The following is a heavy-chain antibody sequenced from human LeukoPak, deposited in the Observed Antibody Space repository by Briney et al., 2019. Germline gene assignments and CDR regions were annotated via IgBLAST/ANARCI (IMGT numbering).Heavy chain of an antibody. V-gene: IGHV3-30*02. CDR1: GFTFSSYG. J-gene: IGHJ6*03. Sequence: PGGSLRLSCAASGFTFSSYGMHWVRQAPGKGLEWVTFIRYDGSNKYYADSVKGRFTISRDNSKNTLYLQMNSLRAEDTALYYCARAGSYPYYYYYMDVWGKGTTVTVSS. CDR3: ARAGSYPYYYYYMDV. CDR2: IRYDGSNK.